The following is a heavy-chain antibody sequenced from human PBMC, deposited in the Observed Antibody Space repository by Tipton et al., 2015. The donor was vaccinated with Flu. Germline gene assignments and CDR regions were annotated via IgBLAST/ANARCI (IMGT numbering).Heavy chain of an antibody. CDR3: ARGFIRLCDY. D-gene: IGHD3-16*01. CDR2: ISFDGRNK. V-gene: IGHV3-30*03. Sequence: SLRLSCAASGFTFSTYGMHWVRQAPGKGLEWVAGISFDGRNKFFADSVKGRFTISRDNAKNSLYLQMNSLRAEDTAVYYCARGFIRLCDYWGQGTLVTVSS. CDR1: GFTFSTYG. J-gene: IGHJ4*02.